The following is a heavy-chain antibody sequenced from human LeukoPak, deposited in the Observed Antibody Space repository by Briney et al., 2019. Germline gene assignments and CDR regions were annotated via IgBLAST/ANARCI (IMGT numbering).Heavy chain of an antibody. CDR1: GFTFSSYS. CDR3: ARGVKWLVSYGMDV. Sequence: GGSLRLSYAASGFTFSSYSMNWVRQAPGKGLEWVSSISSSSSYIYYADSVKGRFTISRDNAKNSLYLQMNSLRAEDTAVYYCARGVKWLVSYGMDVWGQGTTVTVSS. J-gene: IGHJ6*02. V-gene: IGHV3-21*01. D-gene: IGHD6-19*01. CDR2: ISSSSSYI.